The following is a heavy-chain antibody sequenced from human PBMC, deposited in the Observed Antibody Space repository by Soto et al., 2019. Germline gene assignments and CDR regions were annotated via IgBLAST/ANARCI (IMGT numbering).Heavy chain of an antibody. D-gene: IGHD6-19*01. CDR2: FDPEDGET. CDR3: ATARDEQWLVRAPFDY. CDR1: GYTLTELS. J-gene: IGHJ4*02. V-gene: IGHV1-24*01. Sequence: GASVKVSCTVSGYTLTELSMHWVRQAPGKGLEWMGGFDPEDGETIYAQKFQGRVTMTEDTSTDTAYMELSSLRSEDTAVYYCATARDEQWLVRAPFDYWGQGTLVTVSS.